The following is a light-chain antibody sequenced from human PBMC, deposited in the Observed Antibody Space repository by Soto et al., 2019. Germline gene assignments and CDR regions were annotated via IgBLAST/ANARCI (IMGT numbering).Light chain of an antibody. V-gene: IGKV3D-20*01. CDR3: QQYGNSIT. CDR1: QSLSSSY. CDR2: DAS. J-gene: IGKJ5*01. Sequence: EIVLTQSPATLSLSPGERATLSCGASQSLSSSYLGWYQQKPGLAPRLLIYDASSRATGIPDRFSGSGSGTDFTLTISRLEPEDFAVYYCQQYGNSITFGQGTRLEIK.